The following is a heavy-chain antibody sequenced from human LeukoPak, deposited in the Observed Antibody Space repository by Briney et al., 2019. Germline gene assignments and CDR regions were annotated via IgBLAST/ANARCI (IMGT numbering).Heavy chain of an antibody. J-gene: IGHJ6*03. Sequence: PGGSLRLSCAASGFTLSNFGMHWVRQAPGKGLEWVAFVRPNGSSNYYADSVKGRFTISRDISKNTLYLQMNSLRAEDTAVYYCAKGQEYYYYMDVWGKGTTVTVSS. CDR2: VRPNGSSN. V-gene: IGHV3-30*02. CDR1: GFTLSNFG. CDR3: AKGQEYYYYMDV.